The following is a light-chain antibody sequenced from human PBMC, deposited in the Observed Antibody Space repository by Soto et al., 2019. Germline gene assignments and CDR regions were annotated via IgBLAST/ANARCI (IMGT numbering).Light chain of an antibody. V-gene: IGLV2-14*01. Sequence: QSALTQPASVSGSPGQSITISCTGTSNDVGGYAYVSWYQQYPGKAPKLVISEVSNRPSGVSHRFSGSKSGNTASLTISGLQAEDEADYYCSSYTSSSTLVFGGGTKLTV. J-gene: IGLJ2*01. CDR3: SSYTSSSTLV. CDR2: EVS. CDR1: SNDVGGYAY.